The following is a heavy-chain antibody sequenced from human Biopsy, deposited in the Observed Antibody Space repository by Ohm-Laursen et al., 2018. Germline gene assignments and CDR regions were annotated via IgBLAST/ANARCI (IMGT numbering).Heavy chain of an antibody. J-gene: IGHJ4*02. CDR2: ISAYNGHT. CDR1: GYPFITYG. CDR3: ARDPHGEGRDYGSYFDY. D-gene: IGHD4-17*01. Sequence: SVKVSCKASGYPFITYGISWVRQAPGQGLKWMGWISAYNGHTKFARKFQDRVTMTTDTSTTTAYMDLRSLRSDDTAVYYCARDPHGEGRDYGSYFDYWGQGTLVTVSS. V-gene: IGHV1-18*01.